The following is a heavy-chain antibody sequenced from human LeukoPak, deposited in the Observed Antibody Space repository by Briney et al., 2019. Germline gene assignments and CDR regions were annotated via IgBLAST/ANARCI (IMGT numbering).Heavy chain of an antibody. CDR3: ARDGLGFLEWLLYDPYYYYYMDV. Sequence: ASVKVSCKASGGTFSSHAISWVRQAPGQGLEWMGGIIPIFGTANYAQKFQGRVTITADESTSTAYMELSSLRSEDTAVYYCARDGLGFLEWLLYDPYYYYYMDVWGKGTTVTVSS. V-gene: IGHV1-69*13. J-gene: IGHJ6*03. CDR1: GGTFSSHA. CDR2: IIPIFGTA. D-gene: IGHD3-3*01.